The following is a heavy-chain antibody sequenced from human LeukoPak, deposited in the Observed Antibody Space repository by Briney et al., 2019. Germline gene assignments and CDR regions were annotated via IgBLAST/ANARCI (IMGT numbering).Heavy chain of an antibody. CDR2: ISNTGEST. Sequence: GGSLRLSCATSGFTFRNYGMTWVRQAPGKGLEWVSTISNTGESTYYADSVKGRFTVSRDNSNNTLYLQMSSPRAQDTAVYYCARLGSTVTIRYYFDSWGQGTLVTVSS. V-gene: IGHV3-23*01. D-gene: IGHD4-17*01. CDR1: GFTFRNYG. J-gene: IGHJ4*02. CDR3: ARLGSTVTIRYYFDS.